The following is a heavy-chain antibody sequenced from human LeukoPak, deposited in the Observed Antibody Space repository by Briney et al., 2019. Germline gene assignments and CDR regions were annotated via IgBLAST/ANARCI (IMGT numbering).Heavy chain of an antibody. CDR3: ARGIAVAGFDP. J-gene: IGHJ5*02. CDR2: IYYSGST. V-gene: IGHV4-59*01. D-gene: IGHD6-19*01. CDR1: GGSISSYY. Sequence: SETLSLTCTVSGGSISSYYWSWIRPPPGKGLEWIGYIYYSGSTNYNPSLKSRVTISVDTSKNQFSLKLSSVTAADTAVYYCARGIAVAGFDPWGQGTLVTVPS.